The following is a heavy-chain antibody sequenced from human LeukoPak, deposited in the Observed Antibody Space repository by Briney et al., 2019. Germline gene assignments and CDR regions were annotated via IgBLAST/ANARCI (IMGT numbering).Heavy chain of an antibody. Sequence: SETLSLTCTVSGGSITSSSYYWGWIRQPPGKGPEWIGSIYYSGSTNYNPSLKSRVTISLDTSKNQFSLKLTSVTAADTAVYYCARENLEVVPAHWFDPWGQGTLVTVSS. D-gene: IGHD2-2*01. J-gene: IGHJ5*02. CDR1: GGSITSSSYY. CDR2: IYYSGST. CDR3: ARENLEVVPAHWFDP. V-gene: IGHV4-39*07.